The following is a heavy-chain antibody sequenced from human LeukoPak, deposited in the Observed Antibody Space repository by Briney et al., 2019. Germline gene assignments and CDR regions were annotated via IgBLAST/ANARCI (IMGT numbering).Heavy chain of an antibody. CDR3: ASISGWSHDAFDI. V-gene: IGHV3-30*02. Sequence: GRSLRLSCAASGFTFSSYGMHWVRQAPGKGLEWVAFIRYDGSNKYYADSVKGRFTISRDNSKNTLYLQMNSLRAEDTAVYYCASISGWSHDAFDIWGQGTMVTVSS. J-gene: IGHJ3*02. CDR1: GFTFSSYG. CDR2: IRYDGSNK. D-gene: IGHD6-19*01.